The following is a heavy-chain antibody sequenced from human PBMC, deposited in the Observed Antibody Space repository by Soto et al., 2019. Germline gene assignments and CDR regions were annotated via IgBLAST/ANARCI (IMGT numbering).Heavy chain of an antibody. CDR1: GGSISSSTYS. CDR3: ATLQQLVLWGAFDI. V-gene: IGHV4-39*01. D-gene: IGHD6-13*01. Sequence: SETLSLTCTVSGGSISSSTYSWGWIRQPPGKGLEWIGTIYHSGSTNYNPSLKSRVTISVDTSKNQFSLKLSSVTAADTAVYYCATLQQLVLWGAFDIWGQGTMVTVSS. CDR2: IYHSGST. J-gene: IGHJ3*02.